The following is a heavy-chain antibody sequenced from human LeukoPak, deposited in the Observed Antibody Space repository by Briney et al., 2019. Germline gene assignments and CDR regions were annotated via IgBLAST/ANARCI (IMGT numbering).Heavy chain of an antibody. CDR3: AREMATIHWDLLDIAFDI. J-gene: IGHJ3*02. V-gene: IGHV4-4*07. CDR2: IYTSGST. Sequence: SETLSLTCTVPGGSISSYYWSWIRQPAGKGLEWIGRIYTSGSTNYNPSLKSRVTMSVDTCKNQCSLKLSSVTAADRAVYYCAREMATIHWDLLDIAFDIWGQGTMVTVSS. CDR1: GGSISSYY. D-gene: IGHD5-12*01.